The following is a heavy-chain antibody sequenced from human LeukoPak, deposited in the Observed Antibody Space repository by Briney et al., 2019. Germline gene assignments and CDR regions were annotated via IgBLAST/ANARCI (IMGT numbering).Heavy chain of an antibody. CDR1: GGSISSHC. D-gene: IGHD3-10*01. V-gene: IGHV4-59*11. CDR3: ARGMGTMVRGVIIIRWFDP. J-gene: IGHJ5*02. Sequence: SETLSLTCSVSGGSISSHCWGWIRRPPGKGLEWLGCIYYSGSTNYNPPLKSRVTISVDRSKNQFSLKLSSVTAADTAVYYCARGMGTMVRGVIIIRWFDPWGQGTLATASS. CDR2: IYYSGST.